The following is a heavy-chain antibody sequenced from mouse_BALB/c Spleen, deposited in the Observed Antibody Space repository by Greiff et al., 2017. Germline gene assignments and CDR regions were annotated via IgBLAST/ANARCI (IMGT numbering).Heavy chain of an antibody. D-gene: IGHD4-1*01. CDR3: TLGHYAMDY. CDR1: GYTFTSYW. CDR2: IYPGSGST. Sequence: LQQPGSELVRPGASVKLSCKASGYTFTSYWMHWVKQRPGQGLEWIGNIYPGSGSTNYDEKFKSKGTLTVDTSSSTAYMHLSSLTSEDSAVYYCTLGHYAMDYWGQGTSVTVSA. V-gene: IGHV1S22*01. J-gene: IGHJ4*01.